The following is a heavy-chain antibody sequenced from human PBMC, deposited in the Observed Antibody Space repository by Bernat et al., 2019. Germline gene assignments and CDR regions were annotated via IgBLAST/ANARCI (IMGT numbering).Heavy chain of an antibody. CDR1: GFTFSSYG. D-gene: IGHD6-13*01. CDR3: AKGYSSSWFSEAVFDY. CDR2: ISYDGSNK. V-gene: IGHV3-30*18. Sequence: VQLVESGGGLVQPGRSLRLSCAASGFTFSSYGMHWVRQAPGKGLEWVAVISYDGSNKYYADSEKGRFTISRDNSKNTLYLQMNSLRAEDTAVYYCAKGYSSSWFSEAVFDYWGQGTLVTVSS. J-gene: IGHJ4*02.